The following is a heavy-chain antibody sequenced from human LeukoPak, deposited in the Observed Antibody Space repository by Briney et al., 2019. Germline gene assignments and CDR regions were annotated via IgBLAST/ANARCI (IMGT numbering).Heavy chain of an antibody. CDR2: IYYSGSI. V-gene: IGHV4-39*07. Sequence: SETLSLTCTVSGGSISSSSYYWGWIRQPPGKGLEWIGSIYYSGSIYYNPSLKSRVTISVDTSKNQFSLKLSSVTAANTAVYYCARDGRDYGGIPYLDAFDIWGQGTMVTVSS. D-gene: IGHD4-23*01. CDR3: ARDGRDYGGIPYLDAFDI. J-gene: IGHJ3*02. CDR1: GGSISSSSYY.